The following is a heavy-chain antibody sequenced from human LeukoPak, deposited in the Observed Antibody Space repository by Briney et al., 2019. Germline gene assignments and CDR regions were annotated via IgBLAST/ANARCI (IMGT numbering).Heavy chain of an antibody. D-gene: IGHD3-3*01. V-gene: IGHV4-38-2*01. J-gene: IGHJ2*01. CDR3: ARPNYDFWSGRSVGYWYFDL. CDR1: GYSISSGYH. Sequence: ASETLSLTCAVSGYSISSGYHWGWIRQPPGKGLEWIGSMSHSGSTYYNPSLKSRVTISVDTSKNQFSLKLSSVTAADTAVYYCARPNYDFWSGRSVGYWYFDLWGRGTLVTVSS. CDR2: MSHSGST.